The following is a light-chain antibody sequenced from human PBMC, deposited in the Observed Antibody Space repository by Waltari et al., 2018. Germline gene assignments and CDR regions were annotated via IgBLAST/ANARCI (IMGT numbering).Light chain of an antibody. J-gene: IGKJ1*01. CDR1: QIVGKF. Sequence: EIVLTQSPATLSLSPGERATLSCRTSQIVGKFLAWYQQKPGRAPRLLISDGSNRATGIPARFSGSGSGPDFTLTITSLEPEDSATYFCQQRSKWPPTFGQGTKVEIK. CDR2: DGS. CDR3: QQRSKWPPT. V-gene: IGKV3-11*01.